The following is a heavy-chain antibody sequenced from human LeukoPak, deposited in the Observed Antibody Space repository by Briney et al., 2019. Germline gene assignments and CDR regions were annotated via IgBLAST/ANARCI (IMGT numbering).Heavy chain of an antibody. D-gene: IGHD2-2*01. V-gene: IGHV4-59*08. CDR3: ARSDCSTTSCVAYYGMDV. Sequence: PSETLSLTCTVSGGSISNYYWNWLRQPPGKGLEWIGYIYYSGSTNYNPSLKSRVTIPVDTSKNQFPLKLSSMTAADTAVYYCARSDCSTTSCVAYYGMDVWGQGTTVTVSS. CDR1: GGSISNYY. J-gene: IGHJ6*02. CDR2: IYYSGST.